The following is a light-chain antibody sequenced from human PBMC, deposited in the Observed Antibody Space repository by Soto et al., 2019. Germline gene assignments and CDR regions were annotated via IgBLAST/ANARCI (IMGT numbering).Light chain of an antibody. CDR1: QSISDS. J-gene: IGKJ1*01. V-gene: IGKV1-5*03. Sequence: DIQMTQSPSTLSASVGDRVTITCRASQSISDSLAWYQQKPGKAPKLLIYEASNLKSGVPSRFSGSGSGTEYTLTMSSLQPDDSASYYCQQYNGYWTFGQGTRVEIK. CDR2: EAS. CDR3: QQYNGYWT.